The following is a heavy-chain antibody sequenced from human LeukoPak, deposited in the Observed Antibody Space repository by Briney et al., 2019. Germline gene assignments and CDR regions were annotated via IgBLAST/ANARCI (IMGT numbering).Heavy chain of an antibody. V-gene: IGHV3-53*01. D-gene: IGHD3-16*01. CDR1: GFTVSSNY. CDR3: ARNLRGPFDY. Sequence: GGSLRLSCAASGFTVSSNYMSWVRQAPGKGLEWVSVIYSGGSTYYADSVKGRFTISRDNAKNSLYLQMNSMRAEDTAVYYCARNLRGPFDYWGQGTLVTVSS. J-gene: IGHJ4*02. CDR2: IYSGGST.